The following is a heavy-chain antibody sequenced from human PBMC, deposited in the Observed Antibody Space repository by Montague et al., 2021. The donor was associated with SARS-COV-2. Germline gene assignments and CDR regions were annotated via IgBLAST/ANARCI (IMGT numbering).Heavy chain of an antibody. CDR1: GGSISSSSYY. CDR2: IFYSGST. CDR3: ASMVRAQVYEFDY. Sequence: SETLSLTCTVSGGSISSSSYYWGWIRQPPGKGLEWIGSIFYSGSTDYNPSLKSRVTISVDTSKNQFSLKLSSVTAADTAVYYCASMVRAQVYEFDYWGQGTLVTVSS. V-gene: IGHV4-39*01. D-gene: IGHD3-10*01. J-gene: IGHJ4*02.